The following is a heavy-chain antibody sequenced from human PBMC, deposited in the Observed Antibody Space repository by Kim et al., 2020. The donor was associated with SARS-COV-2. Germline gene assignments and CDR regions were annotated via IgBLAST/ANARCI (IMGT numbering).Heavy chain of an antibody. CDR2: VTANNVRT. CDR1: GYTFSNHG. Sequence: ASVKVSCKPSGYTFSNHGITWLRQAPGQGLECLGWVTANNVRTIYVEKFQDRLTLTTDTSANTVYMELRSLRSDDTAVYYCARVFWNSGRILDYWGQGTLVTVSS. CDR3: ARVFWNSGRILDY. D-gene: IGHD1-7*01. V-gene: IGHV1-18*01. J-gene: IGHJ4*02.